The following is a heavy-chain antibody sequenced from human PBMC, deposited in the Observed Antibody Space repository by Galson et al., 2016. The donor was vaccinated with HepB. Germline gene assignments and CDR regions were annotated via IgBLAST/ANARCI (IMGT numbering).Heavy chain of an antibody. CDR2: IRSSGDFT. CDR1: GFTFNSHW. J-gene: IGHJ6*03. CDR3: ARVADGARMDV. Sequence: SLRLSCAASGFTFNSHWTTWVRQAPGQGLEWVAAIRSSGDFTQYADSVEGRFTNSRDNSKNTLFLQMNSLRAEDTAVYYCARVADGARMDVWGKGTTVTVSS. D-gene: IGHD3-16*01. V-gene: IGHV3-23*01.